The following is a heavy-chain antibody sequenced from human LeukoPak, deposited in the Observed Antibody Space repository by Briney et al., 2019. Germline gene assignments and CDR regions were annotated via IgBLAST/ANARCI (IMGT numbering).Heavy chain of an antibody. CDR1: GFTVSSNY. J-gene: IGHJ4*02. V-gene: IGHV3-53*01. Sequence: GGSLRPSCAASGFTVSSNYMSWVRQAPGKGLEWVSVIYSGGSTYYVDSVKGRFTISRDNSKNTLYLQMNSLRAEDTAVYYCARDDYGSGSYYDWGQGTLVTVSS. CDR2: IYSGGST. CDR3: ARDDYGSGSYYD. D-gene: IGHD3-10*01.